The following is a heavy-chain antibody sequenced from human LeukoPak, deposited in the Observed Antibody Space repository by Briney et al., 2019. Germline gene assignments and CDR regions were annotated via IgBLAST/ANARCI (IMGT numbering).Heavy chain of an antibody. CDR1: GFTFSYSG. CDR2: ISYDGSNK. CDR3: ATGRGVLRGFDY. D-gene: IGHD3-16*01. J-gene: IGHJ4*01. Sequence: GRSLRLSCAASGFTFSYSGIHWVRQAPGKGLEWVATISYDGSNKYYADSVKGRFTISRDDSKTTIFLQMNNLRVDDTALYYCATGRGVLRGFDYWGPGTLITVSS. V-gene: IGHV3-30*03.